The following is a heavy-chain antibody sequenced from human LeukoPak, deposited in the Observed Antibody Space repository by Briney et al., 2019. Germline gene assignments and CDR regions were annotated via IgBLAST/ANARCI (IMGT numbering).Heavy chain of an antibody. CDR2: ISAYNGNT. Sequence: GASVKVSCKASGYTFTSYGISWVRQAPGQGLEWMGWISAYNGNTNYAQKLQGRVTMTTDASTSTAYMELRSLRSDDTAVYYCARAPEEQWLVPLLDYWGQGTLVTVSS. CDR1: GYTFTSYG. J-gene: IGHJ4*02. D-gene: IGHD6-19*01. CDR3: ARAPEEQWLVPLLDY. V-gene: IGHV1-18*01.